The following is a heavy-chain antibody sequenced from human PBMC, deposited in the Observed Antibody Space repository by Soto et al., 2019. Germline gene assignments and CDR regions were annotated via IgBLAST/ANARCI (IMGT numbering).Heavy chain of an antibody. D-gene: IGHD2-15*01. J-gene: IGHJ5*02. CDR3: AREGPPDIAWFDP. V-gene: IGHV1-69*01. Sequence: QVQLVLSGAEVKKPGSSVKVSCKASGGTFSIYTISWVRQAPGQGLEWMGGSANSAQKFQGRLTVTADESTSTVYLELSSLTSEDTAVYYCAREGPPDIAWFDPWGQGTLVSVSS. CDR2: GSA. CDR1: GGTFSIYT.